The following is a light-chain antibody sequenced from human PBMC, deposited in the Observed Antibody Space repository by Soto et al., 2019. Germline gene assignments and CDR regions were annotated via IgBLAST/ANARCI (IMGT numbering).Light chain of an antibody. J-gene: IGKJ2*01. CDR3: QQSYNNPPT. CDR2: TTS. Sequence: DIQMTQSPSSLSPSLGDRVTITCRASQSISGYLNWYQQKPGKAPKLLIYTTSSLPSGVPSRFSGSGSGTDFTLTISSLQPEDFATYYCQQSYNNPPTFGQGTKLEI. V-gene: IGKV1-39*01. CDR1: QSISGY.